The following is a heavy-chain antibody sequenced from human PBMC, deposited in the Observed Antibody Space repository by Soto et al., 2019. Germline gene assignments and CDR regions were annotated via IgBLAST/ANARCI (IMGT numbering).Heavy chain of an antibody. CDR3: AAGRDPWQSPPTCFDY. Sequence: SVKVSCKASGFTFTSSAVQWVRQARGQRLEWIGWIVVGSGNTNYAQKFQERVAITRDMSTSTAYMELSSLRSEDTAVYYCAAGRDPWQSPPTCFDYWGQGTLVSVSS. V-gene: IGHV1-58*01. J-gene: IGHJ4*02. CDR2: IVVGSGNT. CDR1: GFTFTSSA. D-gene: IGHD6-19*01.